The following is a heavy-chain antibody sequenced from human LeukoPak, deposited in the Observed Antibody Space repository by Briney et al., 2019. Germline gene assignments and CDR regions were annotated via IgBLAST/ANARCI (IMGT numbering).Heavy chain of an antibody. CDR2: INPDTGDT. J-gene: IGHJ5*01. V-gene: IGHV1-2*02. Sequence: ASVKVSCKTSRNIFTGYYMHWVRQASGQGLEWMGWINPDTGDTNYAQKFQGRVTMTRDTSISTAYMDLSSLRSDDTAVYYCARDYGSNWFQYWGQGTLVTVSS. CDR1: RNIFTGYY. D-gene: IGHD6-19*01. CDR3: ARDYGSNWFQY.